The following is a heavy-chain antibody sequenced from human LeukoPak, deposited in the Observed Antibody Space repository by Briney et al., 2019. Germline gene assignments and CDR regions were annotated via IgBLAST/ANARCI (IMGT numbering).Heavy chain of an antibody. V-gene: IGHV3-11*06. D-gene: IGHD6-6*01. J-gene: IGHJ4*02. CDR1: GFTFSDYY. CDR2: ISSSSNYT. CDR3: ANSISARGAAY. Sequence: GRSLRLSCAASGFTFSDYYMSWIRQAPGKGLEWVSYISSSSNYTNYADSVKGRFTISRDNAKNSLYLQMSSLRAEDTAVYYCANSISARGAAYWGQGTLVTVSS.